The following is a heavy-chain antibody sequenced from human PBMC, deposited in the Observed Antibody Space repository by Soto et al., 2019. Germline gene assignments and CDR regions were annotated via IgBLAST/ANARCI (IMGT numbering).Heavy chain of an antibody. CDR3: ARAHAPTLPFDY. Sequence: SETLSLTCPVSGCSISNVYWSWIRQPPGKRLEWIGFIFHSGNAKYNPSLKSRVTISIDTSKGQFSLSLDSVTAADTAVYFCARAHAPTLPFDYWGLGTLVTVSS. V-gene: IGHV4-59*01. CDR1: GCSISNVY. J-gene: IGHJ4*01. CDR2: IFHSGNA. D-gene: IGHD2-15*01.